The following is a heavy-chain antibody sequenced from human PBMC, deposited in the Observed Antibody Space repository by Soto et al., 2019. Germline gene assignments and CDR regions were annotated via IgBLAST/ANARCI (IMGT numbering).Heavy chain of an antibody. V-gene: IGHV1-46*01. CDR2: IDPSAGST. CDR3: ARSPRHTGTTLYYFDS. D-gene: IGHD1-1*01. J-gene: IGHJ4*02. Sequence: ASVKVSCKASGYTLTSFYMHWMRQAPGQGLEWMGVIDPSAGSTTYAQKFKGRVRMTRDTFTRTVFMELSSLRSEDTAVYYCARSPRHTGTTLYYFDSWGQRTMVTVYS. CDR1: GYTLTSFY.